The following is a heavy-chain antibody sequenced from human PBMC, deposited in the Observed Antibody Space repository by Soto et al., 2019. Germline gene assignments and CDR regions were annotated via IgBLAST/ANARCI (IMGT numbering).Heavy chain of an antibody. CDR3: ARERSRYDRSGYYRPDY. CDR1: GDTFSPYS. D-gene: IGHD3-22*01. Sequence: SVKVSCKVSGDTFSPYSISWVRQAPGQGLEWLGGIIPILGTPSYAQRFQDRVTITADKSTSTAYMELSSLRSEDTAVYYCARERSRYDRSGYYRPDYWGQGTLVTVSS. J-gene: IGHJ4*02. V-gene: IGHV1-69*08. CDR2: IIPILGTP.